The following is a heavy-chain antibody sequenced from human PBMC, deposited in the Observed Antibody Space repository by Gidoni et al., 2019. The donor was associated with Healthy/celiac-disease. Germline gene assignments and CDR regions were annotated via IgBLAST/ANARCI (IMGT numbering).Heavy chain of an antibody. D-gene: IGHD4-17*01. J-gene: IGHJ5*02. CDR2: IYYSGST. CDR3: ARDDYGGNYQGNWFDP. Sequence: GLEWIGYIYYSGSTYYNPSLKSRVTISVDTSKNQFSLKLSSVTAADTAVYYCARDDYGGNYQGNWFDPWGQGTLVTVSS. V-gene: IGHV4-30-4*01.